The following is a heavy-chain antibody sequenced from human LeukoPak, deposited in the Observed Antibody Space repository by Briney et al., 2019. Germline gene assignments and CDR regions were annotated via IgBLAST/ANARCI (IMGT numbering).Heavy chain of an antibody. J-gene: IGHJ3*01. CDR2: IRGSEDST. D-gene: IGHD1-14*01. Sequence: GGSLRLSCAAPGFTFSSYAMNWVRQAPGKGLEWVSVIRGSEDSTDYADSVRGRFTTSRDNSKNTLYLQMNSLRAEDTAVYFCARDLGNNPAADMDAFDLWGQGTMVTVSS. V-gene: IGHV3-23*01. CDR1: GFTFSSYA. CDR3: ARDLGNNPAADMDAFDL.